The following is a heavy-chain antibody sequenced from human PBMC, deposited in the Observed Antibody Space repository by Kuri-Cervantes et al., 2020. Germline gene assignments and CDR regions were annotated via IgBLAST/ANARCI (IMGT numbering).Heavy chain of an antibody. Sequence: SGPTLVKPTQTLTLTCTFSGFSLSTSGMCVSWIRQPPGKALEWLARIDWDDDKYYSTSLKTRLTISKDTSKNQVVLTMTNMDPVDTATYYCARTTEEYCGSTSCKWTHYYYYGMDVWGQGTTVTVSS. CDR2: IDWDDDK. CDR1: GFSLSTSGMC. CDR3: ARTTEEYCGSTSCKWTHYYYYGMDV. D-gene: IGHD2-2*01. V-gene: IGHV2-70*12. J-gene: IGHJ6*02.